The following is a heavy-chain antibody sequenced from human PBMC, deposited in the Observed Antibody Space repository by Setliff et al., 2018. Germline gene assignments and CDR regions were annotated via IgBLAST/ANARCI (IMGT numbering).Heavy chain of an antibody. J-gene: IGHJ5*02. V-gene: IGHV4-38-2*01. CDR3: ARAHTWSLPNDNSGYPGWCDP. CDR2: IHHSGKA. D-gene: IGHD3-22*01. Sequence: PSETLSLTCAVSGFPISSGYYWGWIRQPPGKGLEWIVNIHHSGKAYYNPSLKSRVTMSVDTSKNHVSLKLSSVTAADTAVYYYARAHTWSLPNDNSGYPGWCDPWGQGTLVTVS. CDR1: GFPISSGYY.